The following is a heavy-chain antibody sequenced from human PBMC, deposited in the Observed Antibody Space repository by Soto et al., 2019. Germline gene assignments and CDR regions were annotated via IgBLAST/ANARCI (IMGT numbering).Heavy chain of an antibody. Sequence: QLQLQESGPGLVKPSETLSLTCTVSGGSISSSSYYWGWIRQPPGKGLEWIGSIYYSGSTYYNPSLKSRVTISGDKSKNQFSLKLSSVTAADTAVYYCARQPILYDILTGSYFDYWGQGTLVTVSS. D-gene: IGHD3-9*01. CDR3: ARQPILYDILTGSYFDY. CDR2: IYYSGST. J-gene: IGHJ4*02. V-gene: IGHV4-39*01. CDR1: GGSISSSSYY.